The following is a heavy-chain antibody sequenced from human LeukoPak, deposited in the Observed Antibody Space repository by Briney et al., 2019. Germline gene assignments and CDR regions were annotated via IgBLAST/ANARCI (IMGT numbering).Heavy chain of an antibody. CDR3: ARGLSGNYYYYYAMDV. V-gene: IGHV3-30-3*01. D-gene: IGHD6-19*01. CDR1: GFTFTSYA. J-gene: IGHJ6*02. CDR2: ISYDGSNK. Sequence: GRSLRLSCAASGFTFTSYAMHWVRQAPGKGLEWVAVISYDGSNKYYVESVKGRFTTSRDNSKNTLYLQMNSLRTEDTAVYYCARGLSGNYYYYYAMDVWGQGTTVTVSS.